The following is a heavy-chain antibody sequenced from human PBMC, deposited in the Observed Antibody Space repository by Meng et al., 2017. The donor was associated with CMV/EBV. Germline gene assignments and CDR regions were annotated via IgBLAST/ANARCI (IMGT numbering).Heavy chain of an antibody. CDR1: GFTFSSYA. Sequence: GESLKISCAASGFTFSSYAMHWVRQAPGKGLEWVAVISYDGSNKYYADSVKGRFTISRDNSKNTLYLQMNSLRADDTAVYYCASNSALYCSGGSCYSETYFDFWGQGTLVTVSS. J-gene: IGHJ4*02. D-gene: IGHD2-15*01. V-gene: IGHV3-30-3*01. CDR3: ASNSALYCSGGSCYSETYFDF. CDR2: ISYDGSNK.